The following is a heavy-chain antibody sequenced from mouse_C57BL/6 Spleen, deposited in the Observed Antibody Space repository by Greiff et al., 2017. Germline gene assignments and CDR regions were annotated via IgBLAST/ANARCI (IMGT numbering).Heavy chain of an antibody. CDR1: GFNIKDYY. Sequence: EVQLQQSGAELVKPGASVKLSCTASGFNIKDYYMHWVKQRTEQGLEWIGRIDPEDGDTKYAPKFRGKATITADTSSNTVYLQLSSLTSEDTAVYYCASGSDYYAMDYWGQGTSVTVSS. V-gene: IGHV14-2*01. CDR3: ASGSDYYAMDY. D-gene: IGHD1-2*01. CDR2: IDPEDGDT. J-gene: IGHJ4*01.